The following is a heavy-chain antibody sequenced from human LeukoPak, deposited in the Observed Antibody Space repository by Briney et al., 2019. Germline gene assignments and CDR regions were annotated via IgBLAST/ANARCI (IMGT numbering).Heavy chain of an antibody. V-gene: IGHV3-30-3*01. CDR3: ARPMSGYYDSSGFFDY. CDR2: ISYDGSNK. Sequence: GRSLRLSCAASGFTFSSYAMHWVRQAPGKGLEWVAVISYDGSNKYYADSVKGRFTISRDNPKNTLYLQMNSLRAEDTAVYYCARPMSGYYDSSGFFDYWGQGTLVTVSS. J-gene: IGHJ4*02. CDR1: GFTFSSYA. D-gene: IGHD3-22*01.